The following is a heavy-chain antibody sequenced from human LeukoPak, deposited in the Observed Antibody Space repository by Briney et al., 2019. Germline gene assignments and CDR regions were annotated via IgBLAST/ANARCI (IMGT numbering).Heavy chain of an antibody. CDR1: GFAFDEHG. V-gene: IGHV3-20*04. Sequence: PGGSLRLSCTASGFAFDEHGMSWVRQVPGKGLEWVSGINWSGGSTGYADPLRGRFTISRDNAKNSLYLQMDSLRAEDTALYYCARGGVAAKYYFDFWGQGTLVTVSS. D-gene: IGHD3-10*01. CDR3: ARGGVAAKYYFDF. J-gene: IGHJ4*02. CDR2: INWSGGST.